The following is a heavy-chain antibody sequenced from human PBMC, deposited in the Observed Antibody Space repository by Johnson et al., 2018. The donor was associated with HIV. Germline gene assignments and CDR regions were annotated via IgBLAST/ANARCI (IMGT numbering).Heavy chain of an antibody. CDR2: INSDGSST. Sequence: VQLVESGGGLVQPGGSLRLSCAASGFTFSSYWMHWVRQAPGKGLVWVSRINSDGSSTSYADSVKGRFTISRDNSKNTLYLQMNSLRAEDTAMYYCARRIAAADDAFDIWGHGTMVTVSS. D-gene: IGHD6-25*01. CDR3: ARRIAAADDAFDI. J-gene: IGHJ3*02. CDR1: GFTFSSYW. V-gene: IGHV3-74*02.